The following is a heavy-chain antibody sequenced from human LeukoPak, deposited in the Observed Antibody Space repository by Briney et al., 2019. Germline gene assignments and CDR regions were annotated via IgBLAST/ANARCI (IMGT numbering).Heavy chain of an antibody. CDR1: GFTFSSYW. D-gene: IGHD3-22*01. Sequence: GGSLRLSCAASGFTFSSYWMHWVRQSPGKGLVWVSRINSDGSSTSYADSVKGRVTISRDDAKNALYLQMNSLRAEDTAVYYRARDGDSSGYYVNFDYWGQGTLVTVSS. V-gene: IGHV3-74*01. CDR3: ARDGDSSGYYVNFDY. CDR2: INSDGSST. J-gene: IGHJ4*02.